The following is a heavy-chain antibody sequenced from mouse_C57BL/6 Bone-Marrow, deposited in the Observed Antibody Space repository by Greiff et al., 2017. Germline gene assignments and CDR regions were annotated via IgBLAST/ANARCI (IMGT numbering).Heavy chain of an antibody. V-gene: IGHV1-55*01. J-gene: IGHJ4*01. CDR1: GYTFTSYW. Sequence: QVQLQQSGAELVKPGASVKMSCKASGYTFTSYWITWVKQRPGQGLEWIGDIYPGSGSTNYNEKFKSKATLTVDTPSSTAYMQLSSLTSEDSAVYYCARDEGFYAMDYWGQGTSVTVSS. CDR2: IYPGSGST. CDR3: ARDEGFYAMDY.